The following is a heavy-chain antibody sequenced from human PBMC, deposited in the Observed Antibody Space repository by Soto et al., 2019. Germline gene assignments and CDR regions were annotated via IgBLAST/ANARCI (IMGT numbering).Heavy chain of an antibody. V-gene: IGHV1-18*04. Sequence: QVQLVQSGAEVKKPGASVKVSCKASGYTFTSYGISWVRQAPGQGLEWMGWISAYNGNTNYAQKLQGRVTMTTDTSTSTAYIELRSLRSYDTAGYYCARDPDYYGSGSPLDYWGQGTLVTVSS. CDR3: ARDPDYYGSGSPLDY. D-gene: IGHD3-10*01. CDR1: GYTFTSYG. J-gene: IGHJ4*02. CDR2: ISAYNGNT.